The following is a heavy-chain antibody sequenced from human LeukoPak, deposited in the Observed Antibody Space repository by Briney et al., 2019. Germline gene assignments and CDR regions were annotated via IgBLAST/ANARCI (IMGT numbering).Heavy chain of an antibody. Sequence: GRSLRLSCAASGFSFSSYDMHWVRQAPGKGLEWVAIIWYDGSNKYYADSVKGRFTISRDNAKNSLYLQMNSLRAEDTAVYYCARESPSSWNHWGQGTLVTVSS. J-gene: IGHJ4*02. D-gene: IGHD6-13*01. CDR1: GFSFSSYD. CDR3: ARESPSSWNH. CDR2: IWYDGSNK. V-gene: IGHV3-33*01.